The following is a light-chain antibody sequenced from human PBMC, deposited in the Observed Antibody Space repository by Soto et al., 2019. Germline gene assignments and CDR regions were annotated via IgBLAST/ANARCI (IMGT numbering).Light chain of an antibody. CDR1: ASDVGGYNY. CDR3: CSHAGSFTLV. CDR2: DVS. Sequence: QSALTQPPSASGSPGQSVTISCSGTASDVGGYNYVAWYQKYPGKAPRLMIYDVSKRPSGVPDRFSGSKSGNTASLTISGLQAEDEADYYCCSHAGSFTLVFGGGTKLTVL. V-gene: IGLV2-11*01. J-gene: IGLJ2*01.